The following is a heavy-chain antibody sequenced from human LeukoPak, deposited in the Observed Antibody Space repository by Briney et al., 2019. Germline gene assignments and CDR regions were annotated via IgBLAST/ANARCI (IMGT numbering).Heavy chain of an antibody. Sequence: GGSLRLSCAASGFTFSSYAMHWVRQAPGKGLEWVAVISYDGSNKYYADSVKGRFTISRDNSENTLYLQMNSLRAEDTAVYYCAREPTLGEYYFDYWGQGTLVTVSS. CDR3: AREPTLGEYYFDY. CDR2: ISYDGSNK. CDR1: GFTFSSYA. D-gene: IGHD3-10*02. J-gene: IGHJ4*02. V-gene: IGHV3-30-3*01.